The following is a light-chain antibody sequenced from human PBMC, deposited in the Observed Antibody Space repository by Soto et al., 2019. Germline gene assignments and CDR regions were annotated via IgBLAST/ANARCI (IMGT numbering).Light chain of an antibody. CDR3: QQLGT. Sequence: EIVLTQSPGTLSLSPGERATLSCRASRSVSSSYLAWYQQKPGQAPRLLIYGASSRATGIPDRFSGSGSGTDFTLTISRLEPEDFAVYYCQQLGTFGQGTKVEIK. V-gene: IGKV3-20*01. CDR2: GAS. CDR1: RSVSSSY. J-gene: IGKJ1*01.